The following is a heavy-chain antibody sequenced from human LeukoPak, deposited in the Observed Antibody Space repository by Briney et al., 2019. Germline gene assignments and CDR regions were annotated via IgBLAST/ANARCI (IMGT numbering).Heavy chain of an antibody. CDR1: GFTFSSYW. V-gene: IGHV3-23*01. D-gene: IGHD6-19*01. CDR3: AKPLSSGCRDGFDI. Sequence: GGSLRLSCAASGFTFSSYWMHWVRQAPGKGLVWVSAISGSGGSTYYADSVKGRFTISRDNSKNTLYLQMNSLRADDTAVYYCAKPLSSGCRDGFDIWGQGTMVTVTS. J-gene: IGHJ3*02. CDR2: ISGSGGST.